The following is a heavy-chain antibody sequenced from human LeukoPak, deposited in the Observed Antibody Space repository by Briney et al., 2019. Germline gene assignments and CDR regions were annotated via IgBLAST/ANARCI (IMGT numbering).Heavy chain of an antibody. J-gene: IGHJ6*03. D-gene: IGHD6-6*01. CDR2: ISGSGGST. CDR3: AKEGSSSSFWYYYYYMDV. CDR1: GFTFITYG. Sequence: GGSLRLSCVASGFTFITYGMSWVRQAPGKGLEWVSAISGSGGSTYYADSVKGRFTISRDNSKNTLYLQMNSLRAEDTAVYYCAKEGSSSSFWYYYYYMDVWGKGTTVTVSS. V-gene: IGHV3-23*01.